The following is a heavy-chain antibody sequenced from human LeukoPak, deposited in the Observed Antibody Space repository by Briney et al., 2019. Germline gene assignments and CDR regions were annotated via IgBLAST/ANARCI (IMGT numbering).Heavy chain of an antibody. Sequence: GESLKISCQGSGYRFTSYWIGWVRQMPGKGLEWMGIIYPSDSDSRYSPSFQGQVSISADKSIIAAYLQWSSLKASDTAMYYCARQSSTAYYDSSGVPYDAFDIWGQGTTVTVSS. CDR1: GYRFTSYW. V-gene: IGHV5-51*01. CDR3: ARQSSTAYYDSSGVPYDAFDI. J-gene: IGHJ3*02. D-gene: IGHD3-22*01. CDR2: IYPSDSDS.